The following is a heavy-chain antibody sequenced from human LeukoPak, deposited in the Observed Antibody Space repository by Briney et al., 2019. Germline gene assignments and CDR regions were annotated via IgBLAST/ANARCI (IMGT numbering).Heavy chain of an antibody. Sequence: SETLSLTCTVSGGSISSSNSYWGWLRQPPGTGLEWIGSMYYSGSTYYNPSLKSRVNISVDTSKNQFSLKLSSVTAADTAVYYCARSGWFGEASMLWGQGSLVTVSS. CDR2: MYYSGST. V-gene: IGHV4-39*01. D-gene: IGHD3-10*01. J-gene: IGHJ4*02. CDR3: ARSGWFGEASML. CDR1: GGSISSSNSY.